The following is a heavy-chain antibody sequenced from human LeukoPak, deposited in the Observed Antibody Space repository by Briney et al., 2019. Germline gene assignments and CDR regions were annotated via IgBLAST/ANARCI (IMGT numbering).Heavy chain of an antibody. V-gene: IGHV4-31*03. Sequence: SQTLSLTCTVSGGSISSGGYYWSWIRQHPGKGPEWIGYIYYSGSTYYNPSLKSRVTISVDTSKNQFSLKLSSVTAADTAVYYCARSQDDYGDLFDYWGQGTLVTVSS. CDR1: GGSISSGGYY. D-gene: IGHD4-17*01. CDR2: IYYSGST. J-gene: IGHJ4*02. CDR3: ARSQDDYGDLFDY.